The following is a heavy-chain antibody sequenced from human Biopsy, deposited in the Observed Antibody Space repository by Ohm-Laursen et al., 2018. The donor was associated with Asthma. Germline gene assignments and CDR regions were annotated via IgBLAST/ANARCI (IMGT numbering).Heavy chain of an antibody. CDR2: ISSSSSYI. V-gene: IGHV3-21*01. J-gene: IGHJ4*02. Sequence: SLRLSCAASGFTFSSYSMNWVRQAPGKGLEWVSPISSSSSYIYYADSVKGRFTISRDNAKNSLYLQMNSLRAEDTAVYYCARGGTDMNEAMPKDYWGQGTLVTVSS. CDR1: GFTFSSYS. CDR3: ARGGTDMNEAMPKDY. D-gene: IGHD2-2*01.